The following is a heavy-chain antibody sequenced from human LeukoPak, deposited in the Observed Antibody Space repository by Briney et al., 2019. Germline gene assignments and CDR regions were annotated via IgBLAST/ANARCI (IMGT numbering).Heavy chain of an antibody. Sequence: ASVKVSCKASGYTFTSYDINWVRQATGQGLEWMGWMNPNSGNTGYAQKFQGRVTMTRNTSISTAYMELRSLRSDDTAVYYCARVRWGTAMVDYWGQGTLVTVSS. CDR2: MNPNSGNT. D-gene: IGHD5-18*01. V-gene: IGHV1-8*01. CDR3: ARVRWGTAMVDY. CDR1: GYTFTSYD. J-gene: IGHJ4*02.